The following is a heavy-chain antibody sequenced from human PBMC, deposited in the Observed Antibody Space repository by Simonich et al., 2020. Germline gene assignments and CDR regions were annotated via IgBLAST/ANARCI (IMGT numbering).Heavy chain of an antibody. Sequence: QVQLVQSGAEVKKPGASVKVSCKASGYTFTGYYMHWVRQAPGQGLEWMGRINPNRGGTNYEQKFKGRVTMTRDTSISTAYMELSRLRSDDTAVYYCARDTFLGYCSSTSCYDAFDIWGQGTMVTVSS. CDR3: ARDTFLGYCSSTSCYDAFDI. CDR2: INPNRGGT. J-gene: IGHJ3*02. V-gene: IGHV1-2*06. CDR1: GYTFTGYY. D-gene: IGHD2-2*01.